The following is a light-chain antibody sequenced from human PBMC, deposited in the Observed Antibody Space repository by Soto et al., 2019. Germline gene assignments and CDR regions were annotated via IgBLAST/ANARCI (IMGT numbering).Light chain of an antibody. CDR2: DAS. CDR1: QDIANY. Sequence: DIQMTQSPSSLSASVGDRVTITCQASQDIANYLNWYQQKAGRAPKFLIYDASNLETGVPSRFSGSGAGTDFTLTISSLQPEDIATYYCQQYDNLPLTLGGGAKLDMK. CDR3: QQYDNLPLT. V-gene: IGKV1-33*01. J-gene: IGKJ4*01.